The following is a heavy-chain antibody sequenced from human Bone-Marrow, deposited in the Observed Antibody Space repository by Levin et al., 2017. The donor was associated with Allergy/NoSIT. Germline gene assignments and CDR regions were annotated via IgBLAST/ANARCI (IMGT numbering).Heavy chain of an antibody. J-gene: IGHJ2*01. D-gene: IGHD6-13*01. Sequence: GGSLRLSCEGSGFTFSNFGMHWVRQTPGKGLEWVALIWHDGSKQYYGDSVKGRLTISRDNSKNTLYLQMSRLRAEDTALYFGARDQLTYHSDKCGFQQQERNVELWGRGTLVTVSS. CDR1: GFTFSNFG. CDR3: ARDQLTYHSDKCGFQQQERNVEL. CDR2: IWHDGSKQ. V-gene: IGHV3-33*01.